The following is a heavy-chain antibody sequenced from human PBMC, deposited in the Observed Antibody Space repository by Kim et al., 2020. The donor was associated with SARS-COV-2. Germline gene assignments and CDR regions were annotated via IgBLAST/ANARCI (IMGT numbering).Heavy chain of an antibody. CDR2: IWYDGSSQ. J-gene: IGHJ4*02. V-gene: IGHV3-33*01. CDR1: GFTFSSYG. CDR3: ASDIVSGYFDS. Sequence: GGSLRLSCEASGFTFSSYGMHWVRQAPGKGLEWVAVIWYDGSSQNYVDSVKGRFIISRDNSKNRLYLQMNSLIAEDTAVYYCASDIVSGYFDSWGQGTLV. D-gene: IGHD3-16*02.